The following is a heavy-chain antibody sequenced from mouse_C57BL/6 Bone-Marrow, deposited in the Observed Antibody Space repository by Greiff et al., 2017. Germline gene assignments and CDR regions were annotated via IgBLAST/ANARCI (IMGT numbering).Heavy chain of an antibody. Sequence: EVQVVESGGGLVKPGGSLKLSCAASGFTFSDYGMHWVRQAPEKGLEWVAYISSGSSTIYYADTVKGRFTISRDNAKNTLFLQMTSLRSEDTAMYYCARRNYYGSSYDYAMDYWGQGTSVTVSS. CDR1: GFTFSDYG. CDR2: ISSGSSTI. V-gene: IGHV5-17*01. J-gene: IGHJ4*01. CDR3: ARRNYYGSSYDYAMDY. D-gene: IGHD1-1*01.